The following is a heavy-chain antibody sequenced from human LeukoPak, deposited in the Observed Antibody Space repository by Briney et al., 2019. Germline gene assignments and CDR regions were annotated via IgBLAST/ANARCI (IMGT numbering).Heavy chain of an antibody. V-gene: IGHV4-39*01. CDR2: VYYTGYS. Sequence: SETLSLTCSVSGGLISSSGNFYWGWIRQVPGKGLEWIGSVYYTGYSYDNPSLKSRVTVSVDTSKNQFSLKLDSVTAADTAIYYCARQGAITARRTHYYAMDVWGPGTTVTVSS. CDR3: ARQGAITARRTHYYAMDV. CDR1: GGLISSSGNFY. D-gene: IGHD1-20*01. J-gene: IGHJ6*02.